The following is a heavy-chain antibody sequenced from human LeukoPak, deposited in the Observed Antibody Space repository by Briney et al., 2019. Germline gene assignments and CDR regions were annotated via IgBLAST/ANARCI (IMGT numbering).Heavy chain of an antibody. D-gene: IGHD6-25*01. V-gene: IGHV4-4*07. CDR2: IYTSGST. CDR1: GGSISSYY. CDR3: ARVSVSQRGLGFDY. J-gene: IGHJ4*02. Sequence: PSETLSLTCTVSGGSISSYYWSWVRQPAGKGLEWIGRIYTSGSTNYNPSLTSRVTMSVDTSKNQFSLKLSSVTAADTAVYYCARVSVSQRGLGFDYWGQGTLVTVSS.